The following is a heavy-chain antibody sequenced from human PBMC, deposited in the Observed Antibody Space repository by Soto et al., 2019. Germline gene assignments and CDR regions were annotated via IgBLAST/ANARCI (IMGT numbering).Heavy chain of an antibody. CDR1: GFTFSRYW. Sequence: HPGGSLRLSCAASGFTFSRYWMSWVRQAPGKGLEWVANMKEDGSEKYYVDSVKGRFTISRDNAKNSLYLQMNSLRAEDTAVYYCARDERYYYGSGSLNWFDPWGQGTLVTVSS. CDR2: MKEDGSEK. J-gene: IGHJ5*02. D-gene: IGHD3-10*01. V-gene: IGHV3-7*04. CDR3: ARDERYYYGSGSLNWFDP.